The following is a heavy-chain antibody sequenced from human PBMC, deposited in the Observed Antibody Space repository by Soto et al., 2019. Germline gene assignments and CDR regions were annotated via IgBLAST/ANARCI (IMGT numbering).Heavy chain of an antibody. D-gene: IGHD2-8*01. J-gene: IGHJ6*02. V-gene: IGHV3-23*01. Sequence: EVQLLESGGGLVQPGGSLRLSCAASGFTFSSYAMSWVRQAPGKGLEWVSAISGSGGSTYYADSVKGRFTISRDNSKNTLYLQMNSLRAEDTAVYYCAKMIGYCTNGVCYSSSYYGMDVWGQGTTVTVSS. CDR2: ISGSGGST. CDR3: AKMIGYCTNGVCYSSSYYGMDV. CDR1: GFTFSSYA.